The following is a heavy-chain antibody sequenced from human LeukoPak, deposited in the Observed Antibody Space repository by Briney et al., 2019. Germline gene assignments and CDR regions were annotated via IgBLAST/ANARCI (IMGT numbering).Heavy chain of an antibody. D-gene: IGHD1-26*01. J-gene: IGHJ4*02. V-gene: IGHV3-72*01. Sequence: GGSLRLSCAASGFTFSDRYMDWVRQAPGKGLEWVGRSRNEANSYTTEYAVSVKGRFTVSRDDSNNSLYLQMNSLKTEDTAVYYCASSPAGRYTFEYWGQGTLVTVSS. CDR3: ASSPAGRYTFEY. CDR2: SRNEANSYTT. CDR1: GFTFSDRY.